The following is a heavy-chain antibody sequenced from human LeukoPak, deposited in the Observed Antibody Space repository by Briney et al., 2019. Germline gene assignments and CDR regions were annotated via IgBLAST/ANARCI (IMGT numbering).Heavy chain of an antibody. Sequence: ASVKASCKASGYTFTSYYMHWVRQAPGQGLEWMGIINPSGGSTSYAQKFQGRVTMTRDTSTSTVYMELSSLRSEDTAVYYCARDYVDSSGYYYREAHGYWGQGTLVTVSS. CDR1: GYTFTSYY. D-gene: IGHD3-22*01. V-gene: IGHV1-46*01. J-gene: IGHJ4*02. CDR3: ARDYVDSSGYYYREAHGY. CDR2: INPSGGST.